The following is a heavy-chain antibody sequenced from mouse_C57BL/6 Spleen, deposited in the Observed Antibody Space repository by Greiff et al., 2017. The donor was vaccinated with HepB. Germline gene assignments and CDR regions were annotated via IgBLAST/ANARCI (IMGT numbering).Heavy chain of an antibody. V-gene: IGHV1-69*01. CDR1: GYTFTSYW. J-gene: IGHJ1*03. Sequence: QVQLQQPGAELVMPGASVKLSCKASGYTFTSYWMHWVKQRPGQGLEWIGEIDPSDSYTNYNQKFKGKSTLTVDKASSTAYMQLSSLTSEDSAVSYWTRGGYYCSGYWYFDGWGTGTTVTVSS. D-gene: IGHD1-1*01. CDR2: IDPSDSYT. CDR3: TRGGYYCSGYWYFDG.